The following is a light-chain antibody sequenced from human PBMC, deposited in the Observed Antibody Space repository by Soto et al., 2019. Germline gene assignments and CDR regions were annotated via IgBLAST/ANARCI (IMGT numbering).Light chain of an antibody. CDR2: AAS. CDR1: QDISNY. CDR3: QQSYSTPIT. Sequence: IQLTQSPSSLSASVGDRVTITCQASQDISNYLNWYQQKPGKAPKLLIYAASSLQSGVPSRFSGSGSGTDFTLTISSLQPEDFATYYCQQSYSTPITFGQGTRLEI. V-gene: IGKV1-39*01. J-gene: IGKJ5*01.